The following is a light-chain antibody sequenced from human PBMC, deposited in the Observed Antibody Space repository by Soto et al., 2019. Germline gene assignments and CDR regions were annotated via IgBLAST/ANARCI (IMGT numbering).Light chain of an antibody. Sequence: QSALTQPASVSGSPGQSITISCTGTSSDVGGYKYVSWYQHHPGKGPKLMLYDVSNRPSGVSNRFSGSKSGNTASLTISGLQAEDEADYYCSPYTSSTTYVFGTGTKVTVL. V-gene: IGLV2-14*01. CDR2: DVS. CDR1: SSDVGGYKY. J-gene: IGLJ1*01. CDR3: SPYTSSTTYV.